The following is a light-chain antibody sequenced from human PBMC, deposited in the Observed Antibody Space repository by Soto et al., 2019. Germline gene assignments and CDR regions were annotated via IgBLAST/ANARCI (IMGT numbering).Light chain of an antibody. CDR2: AAS. CDR1: QGINNW. V-gene: IGKV1-12*01. J-gene: IGKJ2*01. CDR3: QQANSFPYT. Sequence: DIQMTQSPSSVSASVGDRVTITCRASQGINNWLAWYQEKPGKAPKLLIYAASNLQSGVPSRFSGSVSGTDLTLTISSLQPEDFATYYCQQANSFPYTFGQGPRWIS.